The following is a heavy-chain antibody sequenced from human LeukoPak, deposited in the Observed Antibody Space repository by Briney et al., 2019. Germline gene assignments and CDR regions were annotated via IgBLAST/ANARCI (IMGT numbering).Heavy chain of an antibody. D-gene: IGHD6-13*01. CDR3: ARQIASAGRAGFDF. V-gene: IGHV4-4*07. Sequence: SETLSLTCTVSGGSISSYYWSWIRQPAGKGLEWIGRIYSTGSTNYNPSLKSRVTMSVDTPKNQFSLRLRSVTAADTAVYYCARQIASAGRAGFDFWGQGALVTVSS. J-gene: IGHJ4*02. CDR1: GGSISSYY. CDR2: IYSTGST.